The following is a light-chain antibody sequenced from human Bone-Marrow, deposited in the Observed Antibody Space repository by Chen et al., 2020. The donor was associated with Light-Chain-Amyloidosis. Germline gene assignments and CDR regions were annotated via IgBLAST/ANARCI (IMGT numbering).Light chain of an antibody. CDR1: NIGSTG. CDR2: DDS. J-gene: IGLJ3*02. CDR3: QVWDRSSDRPV. Sequence: SYVLTQPSSVSVAPGQTATIACGGNNIGSTGVHWYQQTPGQAPLLVVYDDSDRPSGLPERLSGSGSGNTATLTISRVEAGDEADCYCQVWDRSSDRPVFGGGTELTVL. V-gene: IGLV3-21*02.